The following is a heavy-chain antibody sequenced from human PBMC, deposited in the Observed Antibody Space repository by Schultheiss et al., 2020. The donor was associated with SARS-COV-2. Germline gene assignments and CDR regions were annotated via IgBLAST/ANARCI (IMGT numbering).Heavy chain of an antibody. D-gene: IGHD4-17*01. Sequence: SQTLSLTCTVSGGSISSGGYYWSWIRQPAGKGLEWIGYIYYSGSTNYNPSLKSRVTISVDTSKNQFSLKLSSVTAADTAVYYCASRTVTTPSYYYYGMDVWGQGTTVTVSS. CDR1: GGSISSGGYY. V-gene: IGHV4-61*10. CDR2: IYYSGST. J-gene: IGHJ6*02. CDR3: ASRTVTTPSYYYYGMDV.